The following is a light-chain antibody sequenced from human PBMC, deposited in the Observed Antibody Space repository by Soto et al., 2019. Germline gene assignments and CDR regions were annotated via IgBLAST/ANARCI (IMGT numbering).Light chain of an antibody. Sequence: QSVPTQPSPLSGAPGQSITISLTGTSRDVGGYNYVSWYQQHPGKAPKLMIYDVSNRPSGVSNRFSGSKSGNTASLTISGLQTEDEADYYCSSYTSSSTRVFGTGTKVTVL. CDR1: SRDVGGYNY. V-gene: IGLV2-14*03. CDR2: DVS. J-gene: IGLJ1*01. CDR3: SSYTSSSTRV.